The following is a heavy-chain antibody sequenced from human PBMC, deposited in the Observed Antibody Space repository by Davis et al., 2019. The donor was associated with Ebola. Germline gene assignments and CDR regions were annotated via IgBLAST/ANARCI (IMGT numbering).Heavy chain of an antibody. CDR2: INPGDGST. Sequence: ASVKVSCKASGYTFTSYYMHWVRQAPGQGLEWMGIINPGDGSTTYAQKFQGRVSMTRDTSTSTVYMELSSLISEDTAVYYCTVGSYGMDVWGQGTTVTVSS. V-gene: IGHV1-46*01. J-gene: IGHJ6*02. CDR3: TVGSYGMDV. D-gene: IGHD1-26*01. CDR1: GYTFTSYY.